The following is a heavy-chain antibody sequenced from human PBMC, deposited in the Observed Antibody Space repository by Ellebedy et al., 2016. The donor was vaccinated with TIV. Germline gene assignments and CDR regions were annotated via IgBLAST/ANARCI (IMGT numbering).Heavy chain of an antibody. Sequence: AASVKVSCKASGYTFTSFYMHWVRQAPGQGLEWMGWINPNSGSTKYAQKFQGWVTMTRDTSISTAYMELSRLKSDDTAVYSCARDRYSSSGRKRGSMDVWGQGTTVTVSS. D-gene: IGHD6-13*01. CDR2: INPNSGST. CDR3: ARDRYSSSGRKRGSMDV. V-gene: IGHV1-2*04. J-gene: IGHJ6*02. CDR1: GYTFTSFY.